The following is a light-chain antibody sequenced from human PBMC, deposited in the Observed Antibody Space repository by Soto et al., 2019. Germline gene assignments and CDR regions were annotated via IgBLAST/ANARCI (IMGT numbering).Light chain of an antibody. CDR1: QGINNY. CDR2: AAA. J-gene: IGKJ1*01. CDR3: QKYNSAPRT. Sequence: DIQITQSPSSLSASVGDRVIITCRASQGINNYLAWYQQKPGKVPKLLIYAAATLQSGVPSRFSGSGSGTDFTLTISSLQPEDVATYFCQKYNSAPRTFGQGTKV. V-gene: IGKV1-27*01.